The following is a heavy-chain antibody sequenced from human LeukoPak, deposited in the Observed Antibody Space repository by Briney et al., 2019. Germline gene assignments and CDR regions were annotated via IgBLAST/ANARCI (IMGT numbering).Heavy chain of an antibody. CDR2: ISASGGST. J-gene: IGHJ5*02. CDR3: AKVPQMQRFDP. V-gene: IGHV3-23*01. CDR1: EFTFSSYA. Sequence: PGGSLRLSCATSEFTFSSYAMQWVRQAPGKGLEWVSGISASGGSTYYADSVKGRITISRDNSKNTLYLQMNSLRAEDTAVYYCAKVPQMQRFDPWGQGTLVTVSS.